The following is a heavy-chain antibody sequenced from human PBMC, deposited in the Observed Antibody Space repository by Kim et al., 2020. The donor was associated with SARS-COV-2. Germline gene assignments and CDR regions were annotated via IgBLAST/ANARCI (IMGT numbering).Heavy chain of an antibody. CDR2: ISFDGTRI. D-gene: IGHD3-10*01. Sequence: GGSLRLSCVVSGFTFSSHGMHWVRQAPGKGLEWVAVISFDGTRIYYADSVKGRFTISRDDSKYTLYLQMNNLRADDTALYYCAKDRGGSGNDLDFWGEGT. CDR1: GFTFSSHG. V-gene: IGHV3-30*18. CDR3: AKDRGGSGNDLDF. J-gene: IGHJ4*02.